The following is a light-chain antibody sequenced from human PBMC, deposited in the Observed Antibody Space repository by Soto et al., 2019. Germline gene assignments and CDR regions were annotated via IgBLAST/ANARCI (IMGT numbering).Light chain of an antibody. CDR3: SSYTSTNTLYV. Sequence: QSALTQPASVSGSPGQSITISCAGTSSDVGGYNYVSWYQQYPGKAPKLIIYEVSNRPSGVSNRFSGSKFGDTASLTISGLHAEDEADYYCSSYTSTNTLYVFGTGTQLTVL. J-gene: IGLJ1*01. CDR1: SSDVGGYNY. CDR2: EVS. V-gene: IGLV2-14*01.